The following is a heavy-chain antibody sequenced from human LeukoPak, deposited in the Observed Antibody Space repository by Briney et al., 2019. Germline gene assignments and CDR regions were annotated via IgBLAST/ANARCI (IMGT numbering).Heavy chain of an antibody. V-gene: IGHV3-48*03. Sequence: GGSLRLSCAASGFTFSSYEMNWVRQAPGKGLEWVSYISSSGSTVYYADSVKGRFTISRDNAKNSLYLQMNGLRAEDTAVYYCARAGNGFYFDYWGQGTLVTVSS. CDR1: GFTFSSYE. CDR2: ISSSGSTV. J-gene: IGHJ4*02. D-gene: IGHD4-23*01. CDR3: ARAGNGFYFDY.